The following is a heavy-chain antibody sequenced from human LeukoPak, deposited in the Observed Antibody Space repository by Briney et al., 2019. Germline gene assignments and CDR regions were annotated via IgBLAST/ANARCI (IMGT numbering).Heavy chain of an antibody. Sequence: SETLSLTCAVYGGSFSGYYWSWIRQPPGKGLEWIGEINHSGSTNYNPSLKSRVTISVDTSKNQFSLKLSSVTAADTAVYYCATYSPNWFDPWGQGTLVTVSS. D-gene: IGHD2-21*01. J-gene: IGHJ5*02. V-gene: IGHV4-34*01. CDR3: ATYSPNWFDP. CDR2: INHSGST. CDR1: GGSFSGYY.